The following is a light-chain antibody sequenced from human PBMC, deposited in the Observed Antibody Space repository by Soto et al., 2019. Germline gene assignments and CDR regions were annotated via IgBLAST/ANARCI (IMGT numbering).Light chain of an antibody. CDR1: QSVSSSF. Sequence: EIVLTQSPGTLFLSPGERATLSCRASQSVSSSFLAWYQQKPGQAPRLLIYGASSRATGIPDRFSGSGSGTDFTLTISGLEPEDFAMYYCQQYDSSPWTFGQGTKVEIK. V-gene: IGKV3-20*01. CDR3: QQYDSSPWT. J-gene: IGKJ1*01. CDR2: GAS.